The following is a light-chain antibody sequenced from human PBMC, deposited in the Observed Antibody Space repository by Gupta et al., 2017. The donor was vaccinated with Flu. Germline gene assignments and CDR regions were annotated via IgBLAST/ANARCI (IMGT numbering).Light chain of an antibody. CDR3: HQQNNCPRT. CDR1: QSVSSN. CDR2: GAS. V-gene: IGKV3-15*01. J-gene: IGKJ1*01. Sequence: DTMMTQYPATLSVSPGERSTLSCRASQSVSSNLAWNQQKPGQAPRLLIYGASTRATGFPARFSGSGSGTEFTLTISSLQSEDFAIYYCHQQNNCPRTFGQGTKVEIK.